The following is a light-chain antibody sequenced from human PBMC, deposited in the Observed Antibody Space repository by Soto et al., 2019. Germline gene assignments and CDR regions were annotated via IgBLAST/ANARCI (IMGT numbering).Light chain of an antibody. CDR1: QGISTY. V-gene: IGKV1-9*01. J-gene: IGKJ2*01. CDR2: VAS. Sequence: DIQLTQSPSFLSASVGDRVTITCRASQGISTYLAWYQQKSGKAPKLLIYVASTLQSGVPSRFSGSGSGTEFTVTISSLQPEDLATYYCQQLYSYPYTFGPGTKLEI. CDR3: QQLYSYPYT.